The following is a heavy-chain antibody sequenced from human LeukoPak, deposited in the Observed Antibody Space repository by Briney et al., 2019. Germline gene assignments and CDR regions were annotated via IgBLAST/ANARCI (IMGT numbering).Heavy chain of an antibody. CDR1: RFTFSSYE. V-gene: IGHV3-48*03. CDR3: AKTLGY. J-gene: IGHJ4*02. CDR2: ISSSGSII. D-gene: IGHD3-16*01. Sequence: GGSLRLSCAASRFTFSSYEMNWVRQAPGKGLEWVSYISSSGSIIYYADSVKGRFTISRDNSKNTLYLQMNSLRAEDTAVYYCAKTLGYWGQGTLVTVSS.